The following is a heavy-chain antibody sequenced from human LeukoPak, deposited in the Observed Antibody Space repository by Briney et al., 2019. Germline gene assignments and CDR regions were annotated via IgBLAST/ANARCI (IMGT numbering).Heavy chain of an antibody. CDR1: GGSISSSSYY. D-gene: IGHD3-10*01. V-gene: IGHV4-39*01. CDR3: ARDTYYDGSGSYDY. J-gene: IGHJ4*02. CDR2: IYYSGST. Sequence: SETVSLTCTVSGGSISSSSYYWGWIRQPPGKGLEWIGGIYYSGSTYYNPSLKSRVTISVDTSKNQFSLKLSSVTAADTAVYYCARDTYYDGSGSYDYWGQGTLVTVSS.